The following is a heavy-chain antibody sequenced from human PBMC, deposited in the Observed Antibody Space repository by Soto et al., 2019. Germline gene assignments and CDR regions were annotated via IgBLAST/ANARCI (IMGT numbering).Heavy chain of an antibody. J-gene: IGHJ4*02. D-gene: IGHD6-19*01. Sequence: EVQLVESGGGLVQSGGSLRLACAASGFTFRNYWMHWVRQAPGKGLVWVSRISDYGRINYADSVEGRFSISRDDAKSELYIQMNNLRAEDTAVYYCARGAVEPFDYWGQGDLVTVSS. V-gene: IGHV3-74*01. CDR2: ISDYGRI. CDR1: GFTFRNYW. CDR3: ARGAVEPFDY.